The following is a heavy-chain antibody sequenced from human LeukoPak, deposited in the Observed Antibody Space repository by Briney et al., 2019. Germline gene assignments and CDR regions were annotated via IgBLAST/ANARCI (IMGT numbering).Heavy chain of an antibody. J-gene: IGHJ5*02. V-gene: IGHV1-3*04. CDR1: GYTFTSYA. Sequence: ASVKVSCKASGYTFTSYAIHWVRQAPGQRLECMGRINTGNGNTKYSQKFQGRVTITRDTSASTAYMDLSSLRSDDTAVYYCARGRGSSLDPWGQGTLVTVSS. CDR2: INTGNGNT. D-gene: IGHD6-13*01. CDR3: ARGRGSSLDP.